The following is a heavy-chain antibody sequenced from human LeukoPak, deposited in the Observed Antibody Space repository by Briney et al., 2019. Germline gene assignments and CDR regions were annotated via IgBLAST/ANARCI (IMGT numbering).Heavy chain of an antibody. V-gene: IGHV1-69*05. J-gene: IGHJ4*02. D-gene: IGHD3-22*01. Sequence: ASVKVSCKASGGTFSCYAISWVRQAPGQGLEWMGGIIPIFGTANYAQKFQGRVTITTDESTSTAYMELSSLRSEDTAVYYCARDYDSSGNLDYWGQGTLVTVSS. CDR2: IIPIFGTA. CDR1: GGTFSCYA. CDR3: ARDYDSSGNLDY.